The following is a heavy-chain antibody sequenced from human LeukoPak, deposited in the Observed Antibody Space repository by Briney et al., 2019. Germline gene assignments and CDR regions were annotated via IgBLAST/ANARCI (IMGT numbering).Heavy chain of an antibody. D-gene: IGHD5-12*01. CDR1: GGTVSSYA. Sequence: SSVNVSCKASGGTVSSYAISWVRQAPGQGLEWMGGIIPIFGTANYAQKLQGRVTITADKYTSTAYMEVSSLRPEGTAVYYCARGSGYDPHYFDYWGQGTLVTVSS. V-gene: IGHV1-69*06. J-gene: IGHJ4*02. CDR3: ARGSGYDPHYFDY. CDR2: IIPIFGTA.